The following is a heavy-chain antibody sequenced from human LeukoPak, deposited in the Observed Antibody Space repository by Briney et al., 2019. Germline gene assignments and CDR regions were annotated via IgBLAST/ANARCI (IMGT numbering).Heavy chain of an antibody. J-gene: IGHJ6*02. D-gene: IGHD4-17*01. CDR2: ISSSSSYI. CDR1: GLTFSSYS. CDR3: ARDLTVSYYYYGMDV. V-gene: IGHV3-21*01. Sequence: GGSLRLSCAASGLTFSSYSMNWVRQAPGKGLEWVSSISSSSSYIYYADSVKGRFTISRDDAKNSLYLQMNSLRAEDTAVYYCARDLTVSYYYYGMDVWGQGTTVTVSS.